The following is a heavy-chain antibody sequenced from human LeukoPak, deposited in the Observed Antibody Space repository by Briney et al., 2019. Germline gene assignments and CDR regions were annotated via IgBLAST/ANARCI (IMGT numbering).Heavy chain of an antibody. CDR3: ARDRDGVEPAALFVY. J-gene: IGHJ4*02. Sequence: PGGPLRSSCAASGFTFSNYGMHWVRQAPAKGLEWGAVIWFDGSNKYYADSVKGRFTIFRDNSKNTLHLQMNSLRAEDTAVYYCARDRDGVEPAALFVYWGQGTLVTVSS. D-gene: IGHD2-2*01. V-gene: IGHV3-33*01. CDR1: GFTFSNYG. CDR2: IWFDGSNK.